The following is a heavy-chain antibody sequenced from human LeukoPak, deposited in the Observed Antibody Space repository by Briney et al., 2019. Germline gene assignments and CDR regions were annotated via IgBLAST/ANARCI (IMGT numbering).Heavy chain of an antibody. J-gene: IGHJ5*02. Sequence: PSETLSLTCTVSGGSISSSSYYWGWIRQPPGKGLEWIGEINHSGSTNYNPSLKSRVTISVDTSKNQFSLKLSSVTAADTAVYYCARGLYFGYSSRRNWFDPWGQGTLVTVSS. CDR1: GGSISSSSYY. CDR3: ARGLYFGYSSRRNWFDP. D-gene: IGHD6-13*01. V-gene: IGHV4-39*07. CDR2: INHSGST.